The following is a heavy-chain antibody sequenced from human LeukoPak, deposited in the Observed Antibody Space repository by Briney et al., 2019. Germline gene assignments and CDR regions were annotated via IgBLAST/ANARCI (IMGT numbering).Heavy chain of an antibody. D-gene: IGHD2-8*01. CDR3: ARDLKGLSDAFDI. Sequence: PGGSLRLSCAASGFTVSSNYMSWVRQAPGKGLEWVSVIYSGGSTYYADSVKGRFTISRDNSKNTLYLQMNSLRAEDTAVYYCARDLKGLSDAFDIWGQGTMVTVSS. J-gene: IGHJ3*02. V-gene: IGHV3-66*01. CDR1: GFTVSSNY. CDR2: IYSGGST.